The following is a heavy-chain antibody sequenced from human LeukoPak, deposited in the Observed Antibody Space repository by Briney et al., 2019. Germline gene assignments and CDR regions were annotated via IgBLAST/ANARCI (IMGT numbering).Heavy chain of an antibody. D-gene: IGHD3-3*01. J-gene: IGHJ5*02. CDR1: GYSFTSYW. Sequence: HGESLKISCKGSGYSFTSYWIGWVRQMPGKGLEWMGIIYPGDSDTRYSPSFQGQVTISADKSISTAYLQWSSLKASDTAMYYCARSSDVLRFLEWPRSNWFDPWGQGTLVTVSS. V-gene: IGHV5-51*01. CDR3: ARSSDVLRFLEWPRSNWFDP. CDR2: IYPGDSDT.